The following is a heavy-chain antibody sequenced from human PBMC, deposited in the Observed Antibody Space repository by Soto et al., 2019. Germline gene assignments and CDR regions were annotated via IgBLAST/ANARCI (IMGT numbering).Heavy chain of an antibody. D-gene: IGHD4-17*01. CDR2: MSGSGDRS. Sequence: EVHLLESGGGLEQPGNFLRLSCAASGFTFSSYGMSWVRQAPGKGLEWVSAMSGSGDRSYYTESVKGRFIISRDNSKSTLYLHMSNLRAEDTAVYCCAKALYSDYELTTFDYWGQGSLVTVSS. CDR1: GFTFSSYG. J-gene: IGHJ4*02. V-gene: IGHV3-23*01. CDR3: AKALYSDYELTTFDY.